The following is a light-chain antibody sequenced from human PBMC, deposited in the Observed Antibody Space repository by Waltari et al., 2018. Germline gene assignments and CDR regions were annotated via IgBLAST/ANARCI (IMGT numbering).Light chain of an antibody. J-gene: IGLJ2*01. CDR3: CAYAGSSTVVV. CDR1: SSDVGCYNL. Sequence: QSALTPPASVSGSPGQSIPISCTGTSSDVGCYNLVSWYEQHPGKAPKFMIYEVSKRPPGVPNLSPGAKSGNTASLTIPGLQAEDEADYYCCAYAGSSTVVVCGGGTKLTVL. V-gene: IGLV2-23*02. CDR2: EVS.